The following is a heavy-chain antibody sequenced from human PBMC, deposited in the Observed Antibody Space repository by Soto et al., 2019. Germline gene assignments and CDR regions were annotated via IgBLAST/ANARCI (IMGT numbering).Heavy chain of an antibody. V-gene: IGHV3-30-3*01. D-gene: IGHD6-6*01. J-gene: IGHJ6*02. CDR3: ARDQTRRSPRYGMDV. CDR2: ISYDGSNK. CDR1: GFTFSSYA. Sequence: QVQLVESGGGVVQPGRSLRLSCAASGFTFSSYAMHWVRQAPGKGLEWVAVISYDGSNKYYADSVKGRFTISRDNSKNTLYLPMDSLRAEDTAVYYCARDQTRRSPRYGMDVWGQGTTVTVSS.